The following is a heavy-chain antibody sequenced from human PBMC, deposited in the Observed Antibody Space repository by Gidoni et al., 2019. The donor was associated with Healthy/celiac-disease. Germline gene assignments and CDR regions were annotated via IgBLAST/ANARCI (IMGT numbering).Heavy chain of an antibody. CDR3: ARDTYYYGSGSWKGFDY. J-gene: IGHJ4*02. CDR1: GGSISSYY. CDR2: IYYSGST. D-gene: IGHD3-10*01. Sequence: HVQLQESGPGLVKPSETLSLTCTVSGGSISSYYWSWIRQPPGKGLEWIGYIYYSGSTNYNPSLKSRVTISVDTSKNQFSLKLSSVTAADTAVYYCARDTYYYGSGSWKGFDYWGQGTLVTVSS. V-gene: IGHV4-59*01.